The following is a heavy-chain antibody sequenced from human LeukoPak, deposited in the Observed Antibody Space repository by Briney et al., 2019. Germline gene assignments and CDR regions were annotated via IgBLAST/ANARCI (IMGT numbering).Heavy chain of an antibody. Sequence: GGSLRLSCAASGFTFSSYAMSWVRQAPGKGLEWVSAISGSGGSTYYADSVKGRFTISRDNSKNTLYLQMNSLRAEDTAVYYCAKDRALQDYGDYAIDYWGQGTLVTVPS. J-gene: IGHJ4*02. D-gene: IGHD4-17*01. CDR1: GFTFSSYA. CDR2: ISGSGGST. CDR3: AKDRALQDYGDYAIDY. V-gene: IGHV3-23*01.